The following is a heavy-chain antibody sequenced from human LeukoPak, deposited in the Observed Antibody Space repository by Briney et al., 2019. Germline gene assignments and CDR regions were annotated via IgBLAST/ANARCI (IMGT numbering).Heavy chain of an antibody. D-gene: IGHD3-10*01. CDR1: GGTFSSYA. CDR3: ARSQNYGSGSYYDYYYYGMDV. V-gene: IGHV1-69*13. CDR2: IIPIIGTA. Sequence: ASVKVSCKASGGTFSSYAISWVRQAPGQGLEWMGGIIPIIGTANYAQKFQGRVTITADESTSTAYMELSSLRSEDTAVYYCARSQNYGSGSYYDYYYYGMDVWGQGTTVTVSS. J-gene: IGHJ6*02.